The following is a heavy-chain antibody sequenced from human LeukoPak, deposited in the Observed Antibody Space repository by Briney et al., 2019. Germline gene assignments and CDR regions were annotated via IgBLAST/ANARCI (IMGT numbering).Heavy chain of an antibody. D-gene: IGHD5-18*01. V-gene: IGHV1-8*01. CDR3: ARPRQLWSYGMGV. CDR1: GNTFTSYD. CDR2: MNPNSGIT. Sequence: GASVKVSCKASGNTFTSYDINWVRQATGQGLEWMGWMNPNSGITGYAQKFQGGLTMTRNTSIGTAYMELSSLRSEDTAVYYCARPRQLWSYGMGVWGQGTTVTVSS. J-gene: IGHJ6*02.